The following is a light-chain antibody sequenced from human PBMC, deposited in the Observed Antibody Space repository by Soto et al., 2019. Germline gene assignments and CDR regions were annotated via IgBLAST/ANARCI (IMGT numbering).Light chain of an antibody. CDR1: QSISNY. Sequence: IQITQSPYSLSASVGDRFTITCRASQSISNYLNWYQQKPGKAPKLLIFSASNLQSGVPSRFSGSGSGTDFTLTISSLQPEDFATYYCQQSSITLWTFGPGSKVDIK. CDR3: QQSSITLWT. J-gene: IGKJ1*01. CDR2: SAS. V-gene: IGKV1-39*01.